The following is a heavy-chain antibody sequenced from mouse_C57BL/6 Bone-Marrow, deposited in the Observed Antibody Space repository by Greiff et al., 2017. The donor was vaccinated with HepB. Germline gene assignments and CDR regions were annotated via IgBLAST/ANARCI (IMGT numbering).Heavy chain of an antibody. Sequence: VQLKESGAELVRPGASVKLSCTASGFNIKDDYMHWVKQRPEQGLEWIGWIDPENGDTEYASKFQGKATITADTSSNTAYLQLRSLTSEDTAVYYCTTPPFTNWGQGTTLTVSS. CDR3: TTPPFTN. V-gene: IGHV14-4*01. CDR2: IDPENGDT. CDR1: GFNIKDDY. J-gene: IGHJ2*01.